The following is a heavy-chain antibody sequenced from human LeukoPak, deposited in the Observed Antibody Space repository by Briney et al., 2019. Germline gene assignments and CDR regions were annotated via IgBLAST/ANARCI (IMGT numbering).Heavy chain of an antibody. V-gene: IGHV1-69*13. CDR3: ARVPRYCSGGSCYAFDY. J-gene: IGHJ4*02. D-gene: IGHD2-15*01. CDR2: IIPIFGTA. Sequence: GASVKVSCKASGYTFTSNYIHWVRQAPGQGLEWMGGIIPIFGTANYAQKFQGGVTITADESTSTAYMELSSLRSEDTAVYYCARVPRYCSGGSCYAFDYWGQGTLVTVSS. CDR1: GYTFTSNY.